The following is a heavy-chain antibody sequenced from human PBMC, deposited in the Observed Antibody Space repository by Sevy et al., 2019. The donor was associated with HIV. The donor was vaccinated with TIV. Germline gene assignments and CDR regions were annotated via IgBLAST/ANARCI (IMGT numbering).Heavy chain of an antibody. J-gene: IGHJ4*02. CDR3: ARTTSGGSCCTIDY. CDR1: GGSISSSSYY. CDR2: IYYSGST. D-gene: IGHD2-15*01. V-gene: IGHV4-39*01. Sequence: SETLSLTCTVSGGSISSSSYYWGWIRQPPGKGLEWIGSIYYSGSTYYNSSLKSRVTISVDTSKNQFSLKLSSVTAADTAVYYCARTTSGGSCCTIDYWGQGTLVTVSS.